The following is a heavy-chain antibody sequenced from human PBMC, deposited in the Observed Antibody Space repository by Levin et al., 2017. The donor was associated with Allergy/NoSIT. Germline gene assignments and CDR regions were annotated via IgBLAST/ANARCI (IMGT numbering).Heavy chain of an antibody. CDR2: IYSDGST. D-gene: IGHD2-2*01. V-gene: IGHV3-53*01. J-gene: IGHJ4*02. CDR3: TKGHYSGIYQ. Sequence: LTGGSLRLSCAASGFSVSNHYMTWVRQGPGKGLECVSVIYSDGSTYYADSVRGRFTISRDSFRNTLSLQMNSLRADDTAVYYCTKGHYSGIYQWGQGTLVTVSS. CDR1: GFSVSNHY.